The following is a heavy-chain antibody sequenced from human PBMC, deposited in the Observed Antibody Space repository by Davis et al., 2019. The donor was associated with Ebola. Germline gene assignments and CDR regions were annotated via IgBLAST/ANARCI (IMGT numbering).Heavy chain of an antibody. CDR3: AKEPGVVLGGPYFDY. Sequence: GESLKISCVASGFTFSSYAMHWVRQAPGQGPEPVVCIIIRGICTYYSDYVQGRFTFSRDNSKNTLFLQINRLRDDDTAIYYCAKEPGVVLGGPYFDYWGQGALVTVSS. D-gene: IGHD2-21*01. CDR2: IIIRGICT. V-gene: IGHV3-23*01. CDR1: GFTFSSYA. J-gene: IGHJ4*02.